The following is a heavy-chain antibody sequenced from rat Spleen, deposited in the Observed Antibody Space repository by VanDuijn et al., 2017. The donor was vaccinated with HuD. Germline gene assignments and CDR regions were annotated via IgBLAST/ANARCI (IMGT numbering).Heavy chain of an antibody. V-gene: IGHV5-29*01. J-gene: IGHJ1*01. CDR1: GFIFTDFF. Sequence: EVQLVKSDGGLVQPGRSLKLSCTASGFIFTDFFMAWVRQAPTKGLEWVATISYDGGSTYYGDSVKGRFTISRDDAKNTLYLQMDGLRSEDTATYYCTRAGYLRDWYFDFWGPGTMVAVSS. D-gene: IGHD2-2*01. CDR2: ISYDGGST. CDR3: TRAGYLRDWYFDF.